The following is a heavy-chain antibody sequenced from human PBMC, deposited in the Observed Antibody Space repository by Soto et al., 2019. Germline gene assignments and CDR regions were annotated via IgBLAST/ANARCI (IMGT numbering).Heavy chain of an antibody. D-gene: IGHD3-10*01. J-gene: IGHJ4*02. V-gene: IGHV4-30-4*01. CDR3: ASRKSSPYFDY. CDR2: IYYSGST. CDR1: GGSISSGDYY. Sequence: SETLSLTCTVSGGSISSGDYYWSWIRQPPGKGLEWIGNIYYSGSTYYNPSLKSRVTISVDTSKKQFPLKLSSVTAADTAVYYCASRKSSPYFDYWGQGTLVTVS.